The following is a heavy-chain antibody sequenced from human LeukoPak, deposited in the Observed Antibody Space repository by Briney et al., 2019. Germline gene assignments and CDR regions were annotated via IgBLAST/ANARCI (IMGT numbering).Heavy chain of an antibody. CDR3: ASYYASGVSAYNYYGMDV. CDR1: GHSISTGYY. CDR2: MSHNRGT. J-gene: IGHJ6*04. D-gene: IGHD3-10*01. Sequence: SETLSLTCAVSGHSISTGYYWGWIRQPPGKGLEWIGSMSHNRGTYYNPSLKNRVPISMDTSKNQISLRLTSVTAADTAVYYCASYYASGVSAYNYYGMDVWGKGTTVTVSS. V-gene: IGHV4-38-2*01.